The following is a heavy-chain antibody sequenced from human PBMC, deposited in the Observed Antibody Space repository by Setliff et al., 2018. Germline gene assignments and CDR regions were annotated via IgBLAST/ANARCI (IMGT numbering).Heavy chain of an antibody. D-gene: IGHD3-22*01. J-gene: IGHJ4*02. V-gene: IGHV1-18*01. CDR2: INNYNFNT. CDR3: ARINFYVSSGYYYAPEL. Sequence: ASVKVSCKSSGFTFTDYGITWVRQVPGQGLEWMGWINNYNFNTQYAQKFQGRVTVTTDTSTTTAYMELRSLRADDTAVYYCARINFYVSSGYYYAPELWGQGTPVTVSS. CDR1: GFTFTDYG.